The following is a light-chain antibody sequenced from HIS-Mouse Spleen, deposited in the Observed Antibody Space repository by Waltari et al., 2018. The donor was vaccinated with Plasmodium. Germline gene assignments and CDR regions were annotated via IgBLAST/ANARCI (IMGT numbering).Light chain of an antibody. J-gene: IGKJ5*01. CDR2: GAS. CDR1: QSVSSN. V-gene: IGKV3-15*01. Sequence: EIVMTQSPATLSVSPGERATLSCRASQSVSSNLAWYQQKPGQAPRLLIYGASTRATGIPASFSCSGSGTEFTLTISSMQSEDFAVYYCQQYNNWRTFGQGTRLEIK. CDR3: QQYNNWRT.